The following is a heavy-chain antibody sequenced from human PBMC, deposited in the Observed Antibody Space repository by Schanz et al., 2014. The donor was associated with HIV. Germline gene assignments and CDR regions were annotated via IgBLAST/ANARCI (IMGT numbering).Heavy chain of an antibody. J-gene: IGHJ4*02. D-gene: IGHD3-16*01. Sequence: EVQLVESGGGLVKPGGSLRLSCEASGFTFDSQSMNWVRQAPGKGLEWVSSISSGSDYTYYAESLTGRFTISRDNSKNTLYLQMNSLRAEDTAVYYCARDDADRFMNQAPHGYWGRGTLVTVSS. CDR1: GFTFDSQS. CDR3: ARDDADRFMNQAPHGY. CDR2: ISSGSDYT. V-gene: IGHV3-21*04.